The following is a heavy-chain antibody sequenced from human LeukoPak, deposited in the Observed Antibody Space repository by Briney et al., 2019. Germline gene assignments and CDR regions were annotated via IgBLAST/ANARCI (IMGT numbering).Heavy chain of an antibody. J-gene: IGHJ4*02. CDR3: TTDEWSTVSPSYFDY. V-gene: IGHV3-15*01. CDR2: IKSKTDGGTT. CDR1: GCTFSNAW. Sequence: GGSLRLSCAASGCTFSNAWMSWVRQAPGKGLEWVGRIKSKTDGGTTDYAAPVKGRFTISRDDSKNTLYLQMNSLKTEDTAVYYCTTDEWSTVSPSYFDYWGQGTLVTVSS. D-gene: IGHD4-11*01.